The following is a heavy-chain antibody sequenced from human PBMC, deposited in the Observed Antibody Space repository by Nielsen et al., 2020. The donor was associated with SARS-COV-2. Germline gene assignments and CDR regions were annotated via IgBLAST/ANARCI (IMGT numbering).Heavy chain of an antibody. V-gene: IGHV3-7*03. D-gene: IGHD6-19*01. Sequence: GESLKISCAASGFTFSSYWMSWVRQAPGKGLEGVANIKQHGSEKYYVDSVKGRFTISRDNAKNSLYLQMNSLRAEDTAVYYCARDSQWLVTGYYYYGMDVWGQGTTVTVSS. CDR1: GFTFSSYW. CDR2: IKQHGSEK. CDR3: ARDSQWLVTGYYYYGMDV. J-gene: IGHJ6*02.